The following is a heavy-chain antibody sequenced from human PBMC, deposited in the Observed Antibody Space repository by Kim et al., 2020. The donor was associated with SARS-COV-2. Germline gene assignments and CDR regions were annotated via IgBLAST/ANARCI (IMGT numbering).Heavy chain of an antibody. CDR3: ARGWGSFDS. J-gene: IGHJ4*02. Sequence: GGSLRLSCAASGFTFSDYCMHWVRQAPGKGLAWVSHIHSDGRTNYAASVKGRLTISSDDAKNTLYLQMKSLRAEDRAVYYCARGWGSFDSWGQGNLVTVSS. CDR2: IHSDGRT. CDR1: GFTFSDYC. V-gene: IGHV3-74*01. D-gene: IGHD3-16*01.